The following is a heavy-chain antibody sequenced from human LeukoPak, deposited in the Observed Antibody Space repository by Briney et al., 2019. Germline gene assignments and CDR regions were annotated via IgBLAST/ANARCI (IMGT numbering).Heavy chain of an antibody. CDR2: INPNSGGT. V-gene: IGHV1-2*04. D-gene: IGHD5-18*01. CDR1: EYTFTDYH. CDR3: ARVPVKMDSYGWGYFDY. J-gene: IGHJ4*02. Sequence: ASVKVSCKASEYTFTDYHMHWVRQAPGQGLEWMGWINPNSGGTNYAQKFQGWVTMTRDTSISTAYMELSRLRSDDTAVYYCARVPVKMDSYGWGYFDYWGQGTLVTVSS.